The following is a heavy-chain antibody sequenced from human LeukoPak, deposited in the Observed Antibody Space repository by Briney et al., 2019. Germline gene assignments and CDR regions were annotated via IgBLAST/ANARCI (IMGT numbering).Heavy chain of an antibody. CDR1: GGSFSGYY. Sequence: SETLSLTWAVDGGSFSGYYWNWIRQPPGKGLEWIGEINHSGSTNYNPSLKSRVTVSLDTSKNQFSLKLSSVTAADTAVYYCARGRAYFDWGQGTLVTVSS. CDR2: INHSGST. J-gene: IGHJ4*02. V-gene: IGHV4-34*01. CDR3: ARGRAYFD. D-gene: IGHD3-9*01.